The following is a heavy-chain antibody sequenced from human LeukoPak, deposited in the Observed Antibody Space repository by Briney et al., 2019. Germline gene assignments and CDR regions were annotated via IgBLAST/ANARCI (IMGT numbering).Heavy chain of an antibody. CDR2: IYYSGST. V-gene: IGHV4-31*03. Sequence: SETLSLTCTVSGGSISSGGYYWSWIRQHPGKGLEWIGYIYYSGSTYYNPSLKGRVTISVDTSKNQFSLKLSSVTAADTAVYYCARGVPIAIAAAGTGWFDPWGQGTLVTVSS. J-gene: IGHJ5*02. D-gene: IGHD6-13*01. CDR1: GGSISSGGYY. CDR3: ARGVPIAIAAAGTGWFDP.